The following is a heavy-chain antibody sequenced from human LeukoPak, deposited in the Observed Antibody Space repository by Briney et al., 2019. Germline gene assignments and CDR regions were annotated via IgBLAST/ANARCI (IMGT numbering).Heavy chain of an antibody. CDR2: IWYDRSNE. V-gene: IGHV3-33*01. J-gene: IGHJ4*02. CDR3: ARPLVGDALDY. CDR1: GFTFSRYG. D-gene: IGHD1-26*01. Sequence: PGRSLRLSCAASGFTFSRYGMHWVRQAPGKGLEWVAVIWYDRSNEYYADSVKGRFTIFRDNSKNTLHLQMNSLRAEDTAVYYCARPLVGDALDYWGQGTLVTVSS.